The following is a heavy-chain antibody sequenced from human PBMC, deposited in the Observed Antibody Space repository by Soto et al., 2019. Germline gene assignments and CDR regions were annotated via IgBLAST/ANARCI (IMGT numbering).Heavy chain of an antibody. D-gene: IGHD2-15*01. CDR1: GYTFTNYA. CDR2: INAGNGNT. CDR3: ARGPGGPDGPGDY. J-gene: IGHJ4*02. V-gene: IGHV1-3*01. Sequence: QVQLVQSGAEVKKPGASVKVSCKASGYTFTNYAMHWVRQAPGQRLEWMGWINAGNGNTKYSQKFQGRVTITRDTSVSPADTDLRSLRSEDTAVYYCARGPGGPDGPGDYWGQGTLVNVSS.